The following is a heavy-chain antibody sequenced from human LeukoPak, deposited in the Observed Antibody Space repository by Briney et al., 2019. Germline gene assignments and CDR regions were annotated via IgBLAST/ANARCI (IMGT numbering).Heavy chain of an antibody. CDR1: GLTFSNFA. J-gene: IGHJ4*02. V-gene: IGHV3-23*01. D-gene: IGHD1-26*01. CDR3: AKMATTGSYYQFDY. CDR2: TSGSGGST. Sequence: GGSLRLSCAASGLTFSNFAMSWVRQAPGKGLEWVSATSGSGGSTYYTDSVKGWFTISRDNSKNTLFLQMNSLRAEDTAVYYCAKMATTGSYYQFDYWGQGTLVTVSS.